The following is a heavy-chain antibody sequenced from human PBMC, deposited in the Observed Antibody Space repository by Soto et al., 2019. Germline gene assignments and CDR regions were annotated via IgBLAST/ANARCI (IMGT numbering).Heavy chain of an antibody. CDR3: VRDDQCAFDV. CDR2: ISVGGGSI. J-gene: IGHJ3*01. D-gene: IGHD6-19*01. CDR1: GFTFSRYA. V-gene: IGHV3-48*02. Sequence: EVQLVESGGGLVQPRRSLRISCAASGFTFSRYAMTWVRQAPGKGLEWVSYISVGGGSIFYADSVKGRFTISRDDAQNSVYLQMNTLRDEDTALYYCVRDDQCAFDVWGQGPMVIVSS.